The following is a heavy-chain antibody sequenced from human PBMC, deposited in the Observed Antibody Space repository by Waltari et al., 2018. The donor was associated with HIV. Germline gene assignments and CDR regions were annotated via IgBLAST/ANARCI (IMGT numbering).Heavy chain of an antibody. CDR1: GFTFTQCS. CDR2: INSNNRES. D-gene: IGHD2-2*01. CDR3: VRDDPGYEPIDY. J-gene: IGHJ4*02. V-gene: IGHV3-21*02. Sequence: VRLMESGGGLVETGGSLPISCSASGFTFTQCSMNWIRQIPGKGLGLLASINSNNRESYDIDSIKGRFTISRANAANSVFLHMDRLRVDDTAQYFCVRDDPGYEPIDYWGRGTLVTVSS.